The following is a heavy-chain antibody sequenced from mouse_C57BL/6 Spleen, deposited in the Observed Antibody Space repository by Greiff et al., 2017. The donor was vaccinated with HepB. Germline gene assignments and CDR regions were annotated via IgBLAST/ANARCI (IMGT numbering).Heavy chain of an antibody. J-gene: IGHJ2*01. V-gene: IGHV1-80*01. CDR3: ARVNSNYLYYFDY. D-gene: IGHD2-5*01. CDR2: IYPGDGDT. CDR1: GYAFSSYW. Sequence: QVQLQQSGAELVKPGASVKISCKASGYAFSSYWMNWVKQRPGKGLEWIGQIYPGDGDTNYNGKFKGKATLTADKSSSTAYMQLSSLTSEDSAVYFCARVNSNYLYYFDYWGQGTTLTVSS.